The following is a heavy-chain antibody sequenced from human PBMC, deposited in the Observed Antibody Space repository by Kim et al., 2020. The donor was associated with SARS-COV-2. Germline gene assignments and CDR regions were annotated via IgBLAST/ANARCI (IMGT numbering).Heavy chain of an antibody. J-gene: IGHJ5*02. Sequence: GGSLRLSCAASGFTLSSYAMHWVRQAPGKGLEWVAVISYDGSNKYYADSVKGRFTISRDNSKNTLYLQMNSLRAEDTAVYYCARDYRGTTFDPWGQGTLVTVSS. D-gene: IGHD4-17*01. CDR1: GFTLSSYA. CDR3: ARDYRGTTFDP. CDR2: ISYDGSNK. V-gene: IGHV3-30*04.